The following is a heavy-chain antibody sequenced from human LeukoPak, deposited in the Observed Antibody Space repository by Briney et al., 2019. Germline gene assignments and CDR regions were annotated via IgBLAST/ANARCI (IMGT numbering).Heavy chain of an antibody. CDR2: ISSSSSTI. V-gene: IGHV3-48*01. Sequence: GGSLRLSCAASGFTFSSYGMHWVRQAPGKGLEWVSYISSSSSTIYYTDSVKGRFTISRDNAKNSLYLQMNCLRAEDTAVYYCARDLNWETYWGQGTLVSVS. CDR1: GFTFSSYG. D-gene: IGHD7-27*01. CDR3: ARDLNWETY. J-gene: IGHJ4*02.